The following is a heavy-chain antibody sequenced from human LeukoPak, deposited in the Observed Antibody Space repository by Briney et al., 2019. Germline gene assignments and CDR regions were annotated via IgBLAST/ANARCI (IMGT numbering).Heavy chain of an antibody. D-gene: IGHD2-2*01. V-gene: IGHV1-18*01. CDR3: AKDSGSTSCYDY. Sequence: ASVKVSCKASGFTFTSYGISWVRQAPGQGLEWMGWISAYNGNTNYAQKLQGRVTMTTDTSTSTAYMELRSLRSDDTAVYYCAKDSGSTSCYDYWGQGTLVTVSS. CDR2: ISAYNGNT. J-gene: IGHJ4*02. CDR1: GFTFTSYG.